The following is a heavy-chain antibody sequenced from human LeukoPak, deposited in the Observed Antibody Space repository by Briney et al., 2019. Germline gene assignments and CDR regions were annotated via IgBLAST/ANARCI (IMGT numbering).Heavy chain of an antibody. CDR2: IYTSGST. CDR1: GGSISSYY. V-gene: IGHV4-4*07. D-gene: IGHD3-22*01. Sequence: HSETLSLTCTVSGGSISSYYWSWIRQPAGKGLEWIRRIYTSGSTNYNPSLKSRVTMSVDTSKNQFSLKLSSVTAADTAVYYCARYYDSSGYYPNYYYYMDVWGKGTTVTVSS. J-gene: IGHJ6*03. CDR3: ARYYDSSGYYPNYYYYMDV.